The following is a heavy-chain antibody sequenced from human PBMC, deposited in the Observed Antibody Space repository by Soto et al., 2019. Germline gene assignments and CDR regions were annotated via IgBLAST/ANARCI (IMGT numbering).Heavy chain of an antibody. Sequence: SETLSLTCTVSGDSISSSYWTWIRQPPGKGLEWIGYIYYSGSTTYNPSLKSQVTISVDTSKNQFSLKLRSVTAADTAVYYCARGRSPLGHFDFWGLGTLVTVSS. D-gene: IGHD7-27*01. CDR1: GDSISSSY. CDR2: IYYSGST. J-gene: IGHJ4*02. V-gene: IGHV4-59*01. CDR3: ARGRSPLGHFDF.